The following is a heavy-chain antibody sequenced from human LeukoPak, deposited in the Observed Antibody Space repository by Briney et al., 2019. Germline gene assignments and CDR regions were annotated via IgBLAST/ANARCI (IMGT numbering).Heavy chain of an antibody. D-gene: IGHD1-7*01. V-gene: IGHV4-59*02. J-gene: IGHJ4*02. CDR2: IYDSGST. CDR3: ARRTNWNYPLDY. Sequence: SETLSLTCTVSGGSVSSYYWSWIRQPPGKTREWSGYIYDSGSTNYNPSLQRRVTISLDTSKNHFSLKLTSVTAADTAVYFCARRTNWNYPLDYWGQGTLVTVSS. CDR1: GGSVSSYY.